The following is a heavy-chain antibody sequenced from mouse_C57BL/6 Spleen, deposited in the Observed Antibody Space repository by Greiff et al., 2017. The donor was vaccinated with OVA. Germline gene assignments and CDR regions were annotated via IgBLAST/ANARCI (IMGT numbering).Heavy chain of an antibody. CDR2: INPNNGGT. CDR1: GYTFTDYY. CDR3: ASYSTSYYYAMDY. V-gene: IGHV1-26*01. D-gene: IGHD2-5*01. J-gene: IGHJ4*01. Sequence: VQLQQSGPELVKPGASVKISCKASGYTFTDYYMNWVKQSHGKSLEWIGDINPNNGGTSYNQKFKGKATLTVDKSSSTAYMELRSLTSEDSAVYYCASYSTSYYYAMDYWGQGTSVTVSS.